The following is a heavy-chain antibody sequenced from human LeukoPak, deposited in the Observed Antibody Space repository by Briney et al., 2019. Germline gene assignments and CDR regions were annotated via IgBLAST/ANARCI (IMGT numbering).Heavy chain of an antibody. Sequence: SVKVSCKASGGTFSSYAISWVRQAPRQGLEWMGRIIPIFGTANYAQKFQGRVTITTDESTSTAHMELSSLRSEDTAVYYCARGDQVGWFDPWGQGTLVTVSS. J-gene: IGHJ5*02. V-gene: IGHV1-69*05. CDR1: GGTFSSYA. CDR2: IIPIFGTA. CDR3: ARGDQVGWFDP. D-gene: IGHD1-26*01.